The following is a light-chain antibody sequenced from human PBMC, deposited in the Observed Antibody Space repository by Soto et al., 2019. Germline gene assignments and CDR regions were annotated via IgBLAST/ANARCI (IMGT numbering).Light chain of an antibody. CDR1: QSLLHSNGYNY. J-gene: IGKJ3*01. Sequence: DIVMTQSPLSLPVTPGEPASISCRSSQSLLHSNGYNYLDWYLQKPGQSPQLLIYLGSNRAHGVTDRFGGSGSGTDFTLRISRVQAEAGGVSDCMQALQSPLTFGPGTKVDIK. CDR2: LGS. CDR3: MQALQSPLT. V-gene: IGKV2-28*01.